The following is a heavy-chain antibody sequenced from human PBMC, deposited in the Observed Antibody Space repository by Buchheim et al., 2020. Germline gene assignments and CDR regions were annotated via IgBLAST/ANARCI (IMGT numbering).Heavy chain of an antibody. CDR2: INHSGST. J-gene: IGHJ6*02. D-gene: IGHD6-13*01. V-gene: IGHV4-34*01. Sequence: QVQLQQWGAGLLKPSETLSLTCAVYGGSFSGYYWNWIRQPPGKGLEWIGEINHSGSTNYNPSLKSPVTMSVDTSKNQFSLKLSSVTAADTAVYYWARVRAAAGWDSSPYYYGMDVWGQGTT. CDR3: ARVRAAAGWDSSPYYYGMDV. CDR1: GGSFSGYY.